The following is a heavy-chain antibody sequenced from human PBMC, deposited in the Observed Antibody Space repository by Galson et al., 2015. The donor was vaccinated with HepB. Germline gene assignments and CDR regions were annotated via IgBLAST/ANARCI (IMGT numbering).Heavy chain of an antibody. V-gene: IGHV3-23*01. J-gene: IGHJ4*02. D-gene: IGHD3-3*01. CDR2: ISGHAEKI. CDR1: GFAFGSHT. Sequence: SLRLSCAASGFAFGSHTMIWVRQAPGRGLECVSAISGHAEKIYYAESLKGRFTISRDNSKRTVYLQISGLRVDDTAVYYCVKDSHYDFWQGSLFELWGQGTPVTVAS. CDR3: VKDSHYDFWQGSLFEL.